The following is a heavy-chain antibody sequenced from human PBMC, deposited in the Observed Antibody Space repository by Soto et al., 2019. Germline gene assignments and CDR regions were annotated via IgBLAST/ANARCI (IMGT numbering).Heavy chain of an antibody. J-gene: IGHJ6*02. CDR2: IYWDDDK. V-gene: IGHV2-5*02. D-gene: IGHD3-9*01. CDR3: AHSLQYYDILTGYYTPFYYYYYGMDV. CDR1: GFSLSTSGVG. Sequence: QITLKESGPTLVKPTQTLTLTCTFSGFSLSTSGVGVGWIRQPPGKALEWLALIYWDDDKRYSPSLKSRLTITKDTSKNQVVLTMTNMDPVDTATYYCAHSLQYYDILTGYYTPFYYYYYGMDVWGQGTTVTVSS.